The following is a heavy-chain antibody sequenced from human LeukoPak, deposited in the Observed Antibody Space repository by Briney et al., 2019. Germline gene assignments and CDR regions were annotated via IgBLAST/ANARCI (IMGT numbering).Heavy chain of an antibody. CDR2: INSNLGDT. CDR1: GYSFTDSY. J-gene: IGHJ5*02. CDR3: ARDFRRNYFDP. V-gene: IGHV1-2*02. Sequence: ASVKVSCKASGYSFTDSYMHWVRQAPGQGFEWMGWINSNLGDTSYAQKFQGRVTMTRDTSIGTAYMELSRLTSDDTAMYYCARDFRRNYFDPWGQGTLVTVSS.